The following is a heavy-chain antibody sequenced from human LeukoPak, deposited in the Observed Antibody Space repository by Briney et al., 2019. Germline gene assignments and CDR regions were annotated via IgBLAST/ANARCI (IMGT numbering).Heavy chain of an antibody. Sequence: PGRSLRLSCAASGFTFSSYGMHWVRQAPGKWLEWVAVISYDGSNKYYADSVKGRFTISRDNSKNTLYLQMNSLRAEDTAVYYCAKAPGGGSTTIDYWGQGTLVTVSS. CDR1: GFTFSSYG. D-gene: IGHD1-26*01. CDR2: ISYDGSNK. CDR3: AKAPGGGSTTIDY. J-gene: IGHJ4*02. V-gene: IGHV3-30*18.